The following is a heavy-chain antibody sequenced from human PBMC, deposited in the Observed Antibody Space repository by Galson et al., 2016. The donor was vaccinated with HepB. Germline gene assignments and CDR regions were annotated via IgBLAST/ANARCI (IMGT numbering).Heavy chain of an antibody. J-gene: IGHJ6*02. D-gene: IGHD4-17*01. CDR2: IDTAGDT. Sequence: SLRLSCAASGFTFSDYDMYWVRQATGKGLEWVSSIDTAGDTYYPGSVKGRFTISRDDARNSMWLQMHSLGAEDTAVYYCARKHGDFDYFGMDVWGQGTTVTVSS. V-gene: IGHV3-13*01. CDR1: GFTFSDYD. CDR3: ARKHGDFDYFGMDV.